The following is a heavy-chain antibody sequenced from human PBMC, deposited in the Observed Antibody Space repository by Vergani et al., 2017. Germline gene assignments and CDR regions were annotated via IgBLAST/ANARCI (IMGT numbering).Heavy chain of an antibody. V-gene: IGHV1-69-2*01. CDR1: GCTFTDNY. Sequence: VQLVQSGAEVKKPGATMKISCKVSGCTFTDNYMHWLKQAPGKGLEWMGLVDPEDGETIYPEQFKGRVTIAADTSTDTAHLELSSLGSGDTAVYYCATPQTVTTGGMEVWGQGNTVIVSS. CDR3: ATPQTVTTGGMEV. CDR2: VDPEDGET. J-gene: IGHJ6*02. D-gene: IGHD4-17*01.